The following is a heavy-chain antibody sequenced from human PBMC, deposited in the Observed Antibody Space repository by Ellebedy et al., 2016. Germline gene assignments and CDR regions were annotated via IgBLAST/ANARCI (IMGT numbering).Heavy chain of an antibody. V-gene: IGHV3-48*04. CDR1: GFTFRSYR. Sequence: GESLKISCAASGFTFRSYRMTWVRQAPGKGLEWVSCISSSSNTIYYADSVKGRFTISRDNAKNSLYLQMNSLRVDDTAVYYCARGLLAPLDYWGQGTLVSVSS. CDR2: ISSSSNTI. J-gene: IGHJ4*02. CDR3: ARGLLAPLDY.